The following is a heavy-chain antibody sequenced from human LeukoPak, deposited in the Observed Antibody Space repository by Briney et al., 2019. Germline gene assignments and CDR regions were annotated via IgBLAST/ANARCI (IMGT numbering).Heavy chain of an antibody. CDR3: ARGHYYGSGSYYQGGLDY. V-gene: IGHV1-69*04. CDR2: IIPILGIA. D-gene: IGHD3-10*01. J-gene: IGHJ4*02. Sequence: SVKVSCKASGGTFSSYAISWVRQAPGQGLEWMGRIIPILGIANYAQKFQGRVTITADKSASTAYMELSSLRSEDTAVYYCARGHYYGSGSYYQGGLDYWGQGTLVTVSS. CDR1: GGTFSSYA.